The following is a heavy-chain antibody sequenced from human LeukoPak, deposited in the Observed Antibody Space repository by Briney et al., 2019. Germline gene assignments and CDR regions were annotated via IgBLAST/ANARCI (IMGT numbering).Heavy chain of an antibody. Sequence: ASVKVSCKASGYTFTSYGISWVRQAPGQGLEWMGWISAYNGNTNYAQKLQGRVTMTTDTSTSTAYMELRSLRSDDTAVYYCASLGITGTPRSHAYYYYYGMDVWGQGTTVTVSS. CDR2: ISAYNGNT. D-gene: IGHD1-20*01. V-gene: IGHV1-18*01. CDR1: GYTFTSYG. J-gene: IGHJ6*02. CDR3: ASLGITGTPRSHAYYYYYGMDV.